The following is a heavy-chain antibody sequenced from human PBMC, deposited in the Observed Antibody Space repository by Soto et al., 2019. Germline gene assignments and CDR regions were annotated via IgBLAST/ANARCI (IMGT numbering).Heavy chain of an antibody. J-gene: IGHJ3*02. V-gene: IGHV4-4*07. Sequence: SETLSLTCTVSGGSISNKYWSWIRQPAGKGLEWIGRMSSSGVTNYSPSPKSRVTMSVDMSKNQFSLKLSSVTATDAAVYYCARALDSSGWYGDDAFDIWGQGTLVTVS. D-gene: IGHD6-19*01. CDR1: GGSISNKY. CDR2: MSSSGVT. CDR3: ARALDSSGWYGDDAFDI.